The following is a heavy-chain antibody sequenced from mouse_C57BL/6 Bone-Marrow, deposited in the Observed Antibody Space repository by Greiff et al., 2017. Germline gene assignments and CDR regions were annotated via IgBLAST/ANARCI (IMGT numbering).Heavy chain of an antibody. Sequence: QVQLKQSGAELVKPGASVKMSCKASGYTFTTYPIEWMKQNHGKSLEWIGNFHPYNDDTKYNEKFKGKATLTVEKSSNTVYLELSRLTSDDSAFYYCARSSTFFYYFDDWGKGTTLTVSS. CDR1: GYTFTTYP. D-gene: IGHD5-1*01. CDR3: ARSSTFFYYFDD. J-gene: IGHJ2*01. CDR2: FHPYNDDT. V-gene: IGHV1-47*01.